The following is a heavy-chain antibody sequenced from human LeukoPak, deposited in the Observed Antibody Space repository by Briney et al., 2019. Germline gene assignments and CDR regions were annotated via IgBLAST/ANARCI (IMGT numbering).Heavy chain of an antibody. Sequence: SETLSLTCTVSGGSISSSSYYWGWIRQPPGKGLEWIGSIYYSGSTYYNPSLKSRVTISVDTPKNQFSLKLSSVTAADTAVYYCAREGAAYYYYYMDVWGKGTTVTISS. CDR3: AREGAAYYYYYMDV. V-gene: IGHV4-39*07. J-gene: IGHJ6*03. CDR1: GGSISSSSYY. CDR2: IYYSGST.